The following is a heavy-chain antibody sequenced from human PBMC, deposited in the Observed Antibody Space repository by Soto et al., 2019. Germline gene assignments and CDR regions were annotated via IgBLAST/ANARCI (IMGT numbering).Heavy chain of an antibody. D-gene: IGHD4-17*01. CDR1: GFTFSSYG. CDR3: ARLPVEGYGDYEIDAFDI. V-gene: IGHV3-33*01. Sequence: GGSLRLSCAASGFTFSSYGMHWVRQAPGKGLEWVAVIWYDGSNKYYADSVKGRFTISRDNSKNTLYLQMNSLRAEDTAVYYCARLPVEGYGDYEIDAFDIWGQGTMVTVSS. CDR2: IWYDGSNK. J-gene: IGHJ3*02.